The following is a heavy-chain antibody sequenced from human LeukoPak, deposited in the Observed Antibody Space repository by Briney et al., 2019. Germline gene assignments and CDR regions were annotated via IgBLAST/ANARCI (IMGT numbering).Heavy chain of an antibody. CDR3: ARPDCSSSSCYTFDY. J-gene: IGHJ4*02. CDR1: GYTFTGYY. Sequence: GASVKVSCKASGYTFTGYYTHWVRQAPGQGLEWMGWINPNSGGTNYAQKFQGRVTMTRDTSISTAYMELSRLGSDDTAVYYCARPDCSSSSCYTFDYWGQGTLVTVSS. V-gene: IGHV1-2*02. D-gene: IGHD2-2*02. CDR2: INPNSGGT.